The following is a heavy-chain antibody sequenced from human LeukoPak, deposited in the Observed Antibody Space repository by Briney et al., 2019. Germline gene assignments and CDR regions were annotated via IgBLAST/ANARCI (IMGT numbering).Heavy chain of an antibody. CDR1: GGSISSGSYY. CDR3: ARGAVPAAIIDNWLDP. D-gene: IGHD2-2*02. J-gene: IGHJ5*02. Sequence: PSETPSLTCTVSGGSISSGSYYWSWIRQPAGKGLEWIGRIYTSGSTNYNPSLKSRVTISVDTPKNQFSLKLSSVTAADTAVYYCARGAVPAAIIDNWLDPWGQGTLVTVSS. CDR2: IYTSGST. V-gene: IGHV4-61*02.